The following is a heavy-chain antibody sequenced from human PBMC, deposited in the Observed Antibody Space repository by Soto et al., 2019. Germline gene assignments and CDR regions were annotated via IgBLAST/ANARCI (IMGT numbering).Heavy chain of an antibody. CDR1: GYTFTSYG. CDR3: ARTVVTPSNWFDP. CDR2: ISAYNGNT. J-gene: IGHJ5*02. V-gene: IGHV1-18*01. D-gene: IGHD2-21*02. Sequence: ASVKVSFTSSGYTFTSYGISWVRQAPGQGLEWMGWISAYNGNTNYAQKLQGRVTMTTDTSTSTAYMELRSLRSDDTAVYYCARTVVTPSNWFDPWGQGTLVTVSS.